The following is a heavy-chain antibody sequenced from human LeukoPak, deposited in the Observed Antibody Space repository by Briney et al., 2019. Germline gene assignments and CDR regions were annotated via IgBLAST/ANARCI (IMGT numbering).Heavy chain of an antibody. V-gene: IGHV7-4-1*02. CDR1: GYTFTSYA. Sequence: ASVKVSCKASGYTFTSYAMNWVRQAPGQGLEWMGWINTNTGNPTYAQGFTGRFVFSLDTSVSTAYLQISSLKAEDTAVYYCARWFNYPSFYCGGDCYVIDYWGQGTLVTVSS. D-gene: IGHD2-21*02. CDR2: INTNTGNP. CDR3: ARWFNYPSFYCGGDCYVIDY. J-gene: IGHJ4*02.